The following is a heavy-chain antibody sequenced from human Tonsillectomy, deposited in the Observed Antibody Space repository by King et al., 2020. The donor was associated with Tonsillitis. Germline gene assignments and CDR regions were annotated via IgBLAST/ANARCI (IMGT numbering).Heavy chain of an antibody. CDR1: GFSLSNARMG. J-gene: IGHJ6*02. CDR2: IFSNDEK. V-gene: IGHV2-26*01. CDR3: ARIPPITYYYYGMDV. Sequence: ITLKESGPVLVKPTETLTLTCTVSGFSLSNARMGVSWIRQPPGKALEWLAHIFSNDEKSYSTSLKSRLTISKDTSKSQVVLTITNMDPVDTATYYCARIPPITYYYYGMDVWGQGTPVTVSS.